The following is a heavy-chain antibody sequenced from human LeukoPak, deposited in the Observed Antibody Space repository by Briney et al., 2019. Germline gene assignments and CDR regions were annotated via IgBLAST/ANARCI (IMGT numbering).Heavy chain of an antibody. CDR2: ISGSGGST. J-gene: IGHJ4*02. CDR1: GFTFSSYD. Sequence: PGGSLRLSCAASGFTFSSYDMSWVRQAPGKGLEWVSAISGSGGSTYYADSVKGRFTISRDNSKNTLYLQMNSLRAEDTAVYYCAKDPSYYYDSTGYIAYWGQRTLGTVSS. D-gene: IGHD3-22*01. V-gene: IGHV3-23*01. CDR3: AKDPSYYYDSTGYIAY.